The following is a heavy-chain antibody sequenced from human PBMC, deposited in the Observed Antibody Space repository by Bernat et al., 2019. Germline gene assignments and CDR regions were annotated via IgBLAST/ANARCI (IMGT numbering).Heavy chain of an antibody. Sequence: QVQLQQWGAGLLKPSETLSLTCAVYGGSFSGYYWSWIRQPPGKGLEWIGEINHSGSTNYNPSLKSRVTISVDTSKNQFYLKLSSVTAADTAVYYCARGFGHYDSSGYYYADYFDYWGQGTLVTVSS. CDR2: INHSGST. D-gene: IGHD3-22*01. J-gene: IGHJ4*02. V-gene: IGHV4-34*01. CDR3: ARGFGHYDSSGYYYADYFDY. CDR1: GGSFSGYY.